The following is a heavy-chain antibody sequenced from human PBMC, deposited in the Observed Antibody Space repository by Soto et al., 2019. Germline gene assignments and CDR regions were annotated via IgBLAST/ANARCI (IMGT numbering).Heavy chain of an antibody. CDR2: IFSSGTT. CDR3: ARVPSPFDFYYAMDV. Sequence: SETLSLTCTVSGDSISSGNKYWSWIRQAPGKGLEWIGYIFSSGTTYYNPSLKSRLTMSLDTSQNQFSLKLNSVTAADTAVYFCARVPSPFDFYYAMDVWGQGTTVTVSS. CDR1: GDSISSGNKY. J-gene: IGHJ6*02. D-gene: IGHD3-16*01. V-gene: IGHV4-30-4*02.